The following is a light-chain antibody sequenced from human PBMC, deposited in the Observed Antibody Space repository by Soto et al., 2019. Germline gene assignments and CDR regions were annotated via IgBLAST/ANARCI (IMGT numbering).Light chain of an antibody. CDR3: QQRINWPPT. Sequence: EIVLTQSPATLSLSPGERATLSCRASQSVSSYLAGYHQQPGQAPRLLIYDASNSATGIPARFSGSGSGTDFTLTISSLEPEDFAVYYCQQRINWPPTFGQGTKVEIK. J-gene: IGKJ1*01. CDR2: DAS. V-gene: IGKV3-11*01. CDR1: QSVSSY.